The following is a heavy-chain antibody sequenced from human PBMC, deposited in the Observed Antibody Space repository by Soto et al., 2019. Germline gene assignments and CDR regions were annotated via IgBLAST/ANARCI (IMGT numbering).Heavy chain of an antibody. CDR2: IYYSGST. Sequence: QVQLQESGPGLVKPSETLSLTCTVSGGSISSYYWSWIRQPPGKGLEWIGYIYYSGSTNYNPSLKSRVTISVDTSKNQFSLKLSSVTAADTAVYYCAGDVGYGGNSGSLDYWGQGTLVTVSS. CDR1: GGSISSYY. V-gene: IGHV4-59*01. J-gene: IGHJ4*02. CDR3: AGDVGYGGNSGSLDY. D-gene: IGHD4-17*01.